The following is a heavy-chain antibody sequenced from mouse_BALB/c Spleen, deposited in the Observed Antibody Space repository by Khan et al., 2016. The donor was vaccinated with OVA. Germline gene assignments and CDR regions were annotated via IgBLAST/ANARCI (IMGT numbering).Heavy chain of an antibody. CDR1: GFTFSTYA. J-gene: IGHJ3*01. CDR3: ARHNYGPFAY. D-gene: IGHD1-1*01. Sequence: EVELVESGGDLVKPGGSLKLSCSASGFTFSTYAMSWVRQTPEKRLEWVATISSGGDNIFYPDSVKGRFTISRDNANNTLYLQRSSLRSEDTAMYYCARHNYGPFAYWGQGTLVTVSA. V-gene: IGHV5-9-3*01. CDR2: ISSGGDNI.